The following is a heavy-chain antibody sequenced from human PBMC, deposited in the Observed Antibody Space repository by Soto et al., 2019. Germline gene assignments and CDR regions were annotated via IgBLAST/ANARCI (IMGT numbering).Heavy chain of an antibody. Sequence: QVPLVQSGVEVKKPGASVKVSCKASGYTFSTYGISWVRQAPGQGLEWMGWISEYNGNTNYAQKFQGRVTMTTDTSTSTAYMELRSLRSDDTAVYYCARYRYYGDGIDYWGQGTLVTVSS. CDR2: ISEYNGNT. CDR3: ARYRYYGDGIDY. CDR1: GYTFSTYG. V-gene: IGHV1-18*01. D-gene: IGHD4-17*01. J-gene: IGHJ4*02.